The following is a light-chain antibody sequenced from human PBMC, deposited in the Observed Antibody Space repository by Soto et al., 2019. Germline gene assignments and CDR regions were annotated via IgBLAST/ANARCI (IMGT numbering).Light chain of an antibody. CDR2: KAS. Sequence: DSQETQSPSTLSASVGDRVTITCRASQSISSWLAWYQQKPGKAPKLLIYKASTLQSGVPSRFSGSGSGTEFTLSISSLQPFDSETYDCQQYYDNSPFGQGTK. CDR1: QSISSW. J-gene: IGKJ1*01. V-gene: IGKV1-5*03. CDR3: QQYYDNSP.